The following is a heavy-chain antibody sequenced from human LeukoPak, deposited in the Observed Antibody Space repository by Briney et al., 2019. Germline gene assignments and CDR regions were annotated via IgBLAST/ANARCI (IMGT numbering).Heavy chain of an antibody. D-gene: IGHD3-9*01. CDR2: FNSDGTTT. V-gene: IGHV3-74*01. J-gene: IGHJ4*02. Sequence: GGSLRLSCAASGFTFSSYWMHWVRQAPGKGLVWVSHFNSDGTTTNYADSVRGRFTITRDNAKNTPYLQMNSLRVEDTAVYYCAVGRGYDIFDYWGQGTLVTVSS. CDR1: GFTFSSYW. CDR3: AVGRGYDIFDY.